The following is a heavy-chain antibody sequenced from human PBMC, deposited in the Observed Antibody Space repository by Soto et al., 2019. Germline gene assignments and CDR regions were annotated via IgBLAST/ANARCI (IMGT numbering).Heavy chain of an antibody. CDR1: GYSFTSYW. Sequence: GESPKIYCKGSGYSFTSYWISWVRQMRAKALEWRGRIDPSDSYTNYSPSFQGHVTISADKSISTAYLQWRSLKASDTAMYYCARHERDGYCSGGSCYGDSAFDIWGQGTMVTVSS. CDR2: IDPSDSYT. CDR3: ARHERDGYCSGGSCYGDSAFDI. D-gene: IGHD2-15*01. V-gene: IGHV5-10-1*01. J-gene: IGHJ3*02.